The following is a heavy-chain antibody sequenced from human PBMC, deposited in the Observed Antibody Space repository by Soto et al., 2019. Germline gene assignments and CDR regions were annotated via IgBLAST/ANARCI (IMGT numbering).Heavy chain of an antibody. CDR3: ARVSGWYVLDY. J-gene: IGHJ4*02. CDR1: GFTFTSSA. Sequence: SVKVSCKASGFTFTSSAMQWVRQARGQRLEWKRRIVVGSGNTNYAQKFQEKVTITRDMSTSTAYMELSSLSSEDTAVYYCARVSGWYVLDYWGQGTLVTVSS. V-gene: IGHV1-58*02. CDR2: IVVGSGNT. D-gene: IGHD6-19*01.